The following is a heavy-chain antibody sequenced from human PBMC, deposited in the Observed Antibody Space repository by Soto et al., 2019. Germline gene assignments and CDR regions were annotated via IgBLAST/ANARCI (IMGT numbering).Heavy chain of an antibody. J-gene: IGHJ4*02. CDR2: IIPIFGTA. D-gene: IGHD3-10*01. Sequence: QVQLVQSGAEVKKPGSSVKVSCKASGGSFSSYAISWVRQAPGQGLEWMGGIIPIFGTANYAQKFQGRVTITADKSTSKAYKELSSLRSEDTAVYYCARGRMVRGVTTFDYWGQGTLVTVSS. V-gene: IGHV1-69*06. CDR1: GGSFSSYA. CDR3: ARGRMVRGVTTFDY.